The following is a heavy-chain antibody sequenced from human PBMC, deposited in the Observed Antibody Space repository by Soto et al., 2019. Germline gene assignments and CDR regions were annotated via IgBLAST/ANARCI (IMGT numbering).Heavy chain of an antibody. CDR2: IYYSGST. V-gene: IGHV4-59*08. CDR1: AGSLSPCD. D-gene: IGHD5-12*01. Sequence: SENLCLPCTVSAGSLSPCDLTLIRHPPGKGMEWIGYIYYSGSTNYNPSLKSRVTISVDTSKNQFSLNLSSVTAADTAMYYCARAGVATIYPGNNWFDPWCQGTLVTGSS. J-gene: IGHJ5*02. CDR3: ARAGVATIYPGNNWFDP.